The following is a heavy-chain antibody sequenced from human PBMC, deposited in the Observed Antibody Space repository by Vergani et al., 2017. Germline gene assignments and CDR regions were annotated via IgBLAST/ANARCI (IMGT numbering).Heavy chain of an antibody. V-gene: IGHV6-1*01. Sequence: QVQLQQSGPGLVKPSQTLSLTCAISGDRVSSNSAAWNWIRQSPSRGLEWLGRTYYRSKGYNDYELSINSRITINPDTSKNPFSLQLTSVTPEDTAVYYCARSGYYFDYWGQGTLVTVSS. J-gene: IGHJ4*02. CDR3: ARSGYYFDY. CDR2: TYYRSKGYN. CDR1: GDRVSSNSAA. D-gene: IGHD6-13*01.